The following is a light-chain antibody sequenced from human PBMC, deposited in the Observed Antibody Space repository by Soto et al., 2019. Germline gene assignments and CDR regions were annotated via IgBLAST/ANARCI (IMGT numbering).Light chain of an antibody. CDR2: AAS. CDR1: QSLTNNY. CDR3: QQYGSSLQVT. Sequence: EIVLTQSPGTLSLSPGERATLSCRASQSLTNNYLAWYQQKPGQAPRLLIYAASSRATGIPDRFSGSGSETDFTLTISRLEPEDCAVYYCQQYGSSLQVTFGGGTNVEI. J-gene: IGKJ4*01. V-gene: IGKV3-20*01.